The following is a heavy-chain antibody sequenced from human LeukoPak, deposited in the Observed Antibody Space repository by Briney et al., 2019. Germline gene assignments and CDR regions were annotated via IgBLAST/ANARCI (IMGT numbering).Heavy chain of an antibody. Sequence: SGGSLRLSCAASGSTFSSYAMHWVRQAPGKGLEWVAVISYDGSNKYYADSVKGRFTISRDNSKNTLYLQMNSLRAEDTAVYYCVRDLGGRSGHWGQGTLVTVSS. CDR1: GSTFSSYA. D-gene: IGHD1-26*01. CDR2: ISYDGSNK. CDR3: VRDLGGRSGH. J-gene: IGHJ4*02. V-gene: IGHV3-30-3*01.